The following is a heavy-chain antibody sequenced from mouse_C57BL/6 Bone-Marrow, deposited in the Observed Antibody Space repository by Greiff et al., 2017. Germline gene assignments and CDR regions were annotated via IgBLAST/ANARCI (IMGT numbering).Heavy chain of an antibody. CDR2: IDPSDSYT. CDR3: AIISYDYDGFAY. Sequence: QVQLQQPGAELVMPGASVKLSCKASGYTFTSYWMHWVKQRPGHGLEWIGEIDPSDSYTNYNQKFKGKSTLTVDKSSSTAYMQLSSLTSEDSAVYYCAIISYDYDGFAYWGQGTLVTVSA. D-gene: IGHD2-4*01. J-gene: IGHJ3*01. CDR1: GYTFTSYW. V-gene: IGHV1-69*01.